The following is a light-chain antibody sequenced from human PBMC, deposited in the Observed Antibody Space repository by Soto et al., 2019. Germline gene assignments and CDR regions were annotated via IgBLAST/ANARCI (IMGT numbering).Light chain of an antibody. CDR1: QSVSSN. V-gene: IGKV3-15*01. CDR3: QQYSSWPPWT. Sequence: EIVMTQSPATLSVSPGERATLSCRASQSVSSNLAWYQQKPGQAPRLLIYGASARATGIPARFSGSGSGTEFTLTISSLESEDSAVYYCQQYSSWPPWTSGQGTKLE. CDR2: GAS. J-gene: IGKJ1*01.